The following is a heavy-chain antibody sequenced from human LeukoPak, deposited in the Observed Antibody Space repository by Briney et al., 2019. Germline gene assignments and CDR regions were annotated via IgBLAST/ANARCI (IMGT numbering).Heavy chain of an antibody. CDR2: IIPIFGKA. CDR3: ARGLKPEYSSGWHEPDY. D-gene: IGHD6-19*01. Sequence: SVKVSCKASGGTFSSYAISWVRQAPGQGLEWMGGIIPIFGKANYAQKFQGRVTITTDESTSTAYMELSSLRSEDTAVYYCARGLKPEYSSGWHEPDYWGQGTLVTVSS. V-gene: IGHV1-69*05. CDR1: GGTFSSYA. J-gene: IGHJ4*02.